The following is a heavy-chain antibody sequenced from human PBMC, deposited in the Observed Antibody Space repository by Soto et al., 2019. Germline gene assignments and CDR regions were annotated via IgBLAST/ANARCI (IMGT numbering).Heavy chain of an antibody. D-gene: IGHD1-1*01. CDR2: IYATGTT. Sequence: SETLSLTCTVSGASISGFYWSWIRKSAGKGLEWIGRIYATGTTDYNPSLKSRVMMSVDTSKKQFSLKLRSLTAADTAVYYCVRDGTKTLRDWFDPWGQGISVPVSS. J-gene: IGHJ5*02. V-gene: IGHV4-4*07. CDR1: GASISGFY. CDR3: VRDGTKTLRDWFDP.